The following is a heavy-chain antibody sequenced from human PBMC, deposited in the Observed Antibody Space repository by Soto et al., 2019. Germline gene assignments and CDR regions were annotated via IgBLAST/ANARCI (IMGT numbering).Heavy chain of an antibody. Sequence: QVQLAQSGAEVKKPGSSVKVSCKASGGTFSSYAISWVRQAPGQGLEWMGGIIPIFGTANYAQKFQGRVTITADESTSTAYMELSSLRSEDTAVYYCARDLGYCSGGSCYSNYYYYGMDVWGQGTTVTVSS. V-gene: IGHV1-69*01. CDR2: IIPIFGTA. CDR3: ARDLGYCSGGSCYSNYYYYGMDV. D-gene: IGHD2-15*01. CDR1: GGTFSSYA. J-gene: IGHJ6*02.